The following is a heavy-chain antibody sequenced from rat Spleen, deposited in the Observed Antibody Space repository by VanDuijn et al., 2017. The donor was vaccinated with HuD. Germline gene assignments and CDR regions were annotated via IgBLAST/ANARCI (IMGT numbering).Heavy chain of an antibody. CDR2: INYDGSST. J-gene: IGHJ4*01. CDR1: GFTYSNYV. Sequence: EVQLVESGGGLVQPGRSLKLSCAASGFTYSNYVMAWFRQAPTKGLECVASINYDGSSTFYRDSVRDRFTISRDNAKSSLYLQIDSLKSEDTATYYCVRHGRGKISYYYVLDAWGQGASVTVSS. D-gene: IGHD4-5*01. V-gene: IGHV5-29*01. CDR3: VRHGRGKISYYYVLDA.